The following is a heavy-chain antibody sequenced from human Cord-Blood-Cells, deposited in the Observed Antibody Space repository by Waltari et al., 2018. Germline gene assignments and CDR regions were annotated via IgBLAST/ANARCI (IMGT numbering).Heavy chain of an antibody. D-gene: IGHD2-2*01. V-gene: IGHV1-69*01. CDR3: ARTSMIKGYCSSTSCYDLDY. CDR2: IVPIFGTA. J-gene: IGHJ4*02. CDR1: GGTFSSYA. Sequence: QVQLVQSGAEVKKPGSSVKVSCKASGGTFSSYAISWVRQAPGQGLEWMGGIVPIFGTANYAQKCQGRVTITADESTSTAYMELSSLRSEDTAVYYCARTSMIKGYCSSTSCYDLDYWGQGTLVTVSS.